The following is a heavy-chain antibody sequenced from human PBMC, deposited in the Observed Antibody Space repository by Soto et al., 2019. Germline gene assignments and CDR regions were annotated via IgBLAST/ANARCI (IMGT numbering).Heavy chain of an antibody. CDR2: LYSSGST. D-gene: IGHD6-13*01. Sequence: QVQLQESGPGLVKPSETLSLTCTVSGGSISSYYWSWIRQPPGKGLEWIGYLYSSGSTNYNPSLKSRVTISVDTSKNQFSLKLSSVTAADTAVYYCARRYSSSFDYWGQGTLVTVSS. J-gene: IGHJ4*02. V-gene: IGHV4-59*08. CDR1: GGSISSYY. CDR3: ARRYSSSFDY.